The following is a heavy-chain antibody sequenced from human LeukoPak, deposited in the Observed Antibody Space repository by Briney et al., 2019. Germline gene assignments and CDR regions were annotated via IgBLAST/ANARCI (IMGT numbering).Heavy chain of an antibody. CDR3: ARDLTDDFWSGYHLDY. CDR2: ISSSSNYI. CDR1: GFSFDNYC. J-gene: IGHJ4*02. D-gene: IGHD3-3*01. Sequence: PGGSLRLSCAASGFSFDNYCMNWVRQAPGKGLEWVSTISSSSNYIYYADSVKGRFTISRDNAKNSLYLQMNSLGAEDTAVYYCARDLTDDFWSGYHLDYWGQGNLVTVSS. V-gene: IGHV3-21*01.